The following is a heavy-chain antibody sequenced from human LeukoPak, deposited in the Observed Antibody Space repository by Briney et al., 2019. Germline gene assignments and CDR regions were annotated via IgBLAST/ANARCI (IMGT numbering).Heavy chain of an antibody. CDR3: ARGVRSCSGVSCSYYFDY. V-gene: IGHV1-8*01. CDR2: MNPNRCNT. Sequence: ASVKVSCKASGYTFTSYDFNRVRQATGQGLEWMGWMNPNRCNTGYAQKFQGRVTMTRNTSISTAYMELSSLRSEDTAVYYCARGVRSCSGVSCSYYFDYWGQGTLVTVFS. J-gene: IGHJ4*02. CDR1: GYTFTSYD. D-gene: IGHD2-15*01.